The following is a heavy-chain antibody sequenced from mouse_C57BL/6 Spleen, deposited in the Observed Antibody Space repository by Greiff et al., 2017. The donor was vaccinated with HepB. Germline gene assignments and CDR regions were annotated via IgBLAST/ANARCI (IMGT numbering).Heavy chain of an antibody. CDR3: ARWSIYYEYEDYAMGD. V-gene: IGHV1-55*01. CDR2: IYPGSGST. Sequence: QVQLQQPGAELVKPGASVKMSCKASGYTFTSYWITWVKQRPGQGLEWIGDIYPGSGSTNYNEKFKSKATLTVDTSSSTAYMQLSSLTSEDSAVYYGARWSIYYEYEDYAMGDWGQGTSVTVSS. J-gene: IGHJ4*01. D-gene: IGHD2-4*01. CDR1: GYTFTSYW.